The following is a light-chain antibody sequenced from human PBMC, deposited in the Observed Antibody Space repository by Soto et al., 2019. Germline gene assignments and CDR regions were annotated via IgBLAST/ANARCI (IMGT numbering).Light chain of an antibody. Sequence: CVLTQPSSLSGSPGQSITLSCSGTSSDVGGYNYVSWYQQHPGKAPKLMIYDVSNRPSAISNRFSASKSGNTASLTISRLQAEDEADYYCSSYTTSRSYVFGTGTKVTVL. CDR3: SSYTTSRSYV. V-gene: IGLV2-14*01. J-gene: IGLJ1*01. CDR1: SSDVGGYNY. CDR2: DVS.